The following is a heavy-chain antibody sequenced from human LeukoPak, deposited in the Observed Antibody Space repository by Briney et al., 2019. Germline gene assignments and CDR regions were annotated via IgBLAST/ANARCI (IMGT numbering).Heavy chain of an antibody. Sequence: GGSLRLSCAASGFTFSSYAMSWVRQAPGKGLEWVSAISGSGGSTYYADSVKGRFTISRDNSKNTLYLQMNSLRAEDAAVYYCAKVSVQIVVVTNYFDYWGQGTLVTVSS. CDR1: GFTFSSYA. CDR2: ISGSGGST. D-gene: IGHD3-22*01. CDR3: AKVSVQIVVVTNYFDY. J-gene: IGHJ4*02. V-gene: IGHV3-23*01.